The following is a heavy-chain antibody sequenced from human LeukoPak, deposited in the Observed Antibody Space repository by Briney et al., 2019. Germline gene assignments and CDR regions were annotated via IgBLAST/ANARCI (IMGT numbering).Heavy chain of an antibody. D-gene: IGHD4-17*01. V-gene: IGHV3-23*01. CDR1: GFIFSTYG. CDR3: AKPYGYYYYYVAV. Sequence: GGTLRLSCSASGFIFSTYGMSWVRQAPGKGLEWVISISGCGSTTFYADSVKGRFAISRDNAKNTVYLQMNSLRDEDTAVYYCAKPYGYYYYYVAVWGKGTTVTVSS. CDR2: ISGCGSTT. J-gene: IGHJ6*03.